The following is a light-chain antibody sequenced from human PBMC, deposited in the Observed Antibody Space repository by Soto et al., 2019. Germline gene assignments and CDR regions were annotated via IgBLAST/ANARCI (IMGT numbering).Light chain of an antibody. CDR2: AAT. V-gene: IGKV1-6*01. Sequence: AIQLTQSPSSLSASVGDRVTITCRASTGIRTDLSWYQQKPGKVPKVLIYAATSLHSGVPSRFSGSGSGTDFTLTISSLQPEDFATYYCLQDYNCPWTFGQGTKVDIK. CDR1: TGIRTD. J-gene: IGKJ1*01. CDR3: LQDYNCPWT.